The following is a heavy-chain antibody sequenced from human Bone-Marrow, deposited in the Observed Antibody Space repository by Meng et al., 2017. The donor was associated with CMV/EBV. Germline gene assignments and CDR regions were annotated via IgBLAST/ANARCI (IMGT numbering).Heavy chain of an antibody. V-gene: IGHV1-69*05. Sequence: SVKVSCKASGYTFTGYYMHWVRQAPGQGLEWMGGIIPIFGTANYAQKFQGRVTITTDESTSTAYMELSSLRSEDTAVYYCAREPHRYGSGSPHYYYGMDVWGQGTTVTVSS. D-gene: IGHD3-10*01. CDR3: AREPHRYGSGSPHYYYGMDV. J-gene: IGHJ6*02. CDR2: IIPIFGTA. CDR1: GYTFTGYY.